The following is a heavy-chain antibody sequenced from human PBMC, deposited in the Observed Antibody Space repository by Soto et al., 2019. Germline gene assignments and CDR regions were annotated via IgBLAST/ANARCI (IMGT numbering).Heavy chain of an antibody. D-gene: IGHD3-3*01. V-gene: IGHV3-23*01. J-gene: IGHJ6*02. Sequence: GGSLRLSCTASGITFSDYGMIWVRQAPGKGLEWVAVISGSRGDTYYADSVKGHFIISRDNSKNTLYLQMNSLRAEDTAVYYCAKEAYKGPDFVYYYGMDVWGQWTTVTVSS. CDR2: ISGSRGDT. CDR3: AKEAYKGPDFVYYYGMDV. CDR1: GITFSDYG.